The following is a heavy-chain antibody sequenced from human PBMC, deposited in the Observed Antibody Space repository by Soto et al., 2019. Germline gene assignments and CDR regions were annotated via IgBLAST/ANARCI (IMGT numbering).Heavy chain of an antibody. CDR3: VNVTDV. J-gene: IGHJ4*02. CDR2: ISPNGAAT. V-gene: IGHV3-64D*06. D-gene: IGHD2-21*02. Sequence: HWVRQAAAKGLEFVAGISPNGAATYYADSVKGRSTISRDNSKNTLYLQMNSLTPDDTAVYYCVNVTDVWALGTLVTVSS.